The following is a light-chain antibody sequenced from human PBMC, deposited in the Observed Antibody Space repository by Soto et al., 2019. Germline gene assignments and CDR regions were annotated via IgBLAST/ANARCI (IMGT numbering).Light chain of an antibody. V-gene: IGKV3-20*01. CDR2: GAS. J-gene: IGKJ3*01. CDR1: QSVSANY. Sequence: EVVLTQSPATLSLSPGERATLSCRANQSVSANYLAWYQQKPGQAPRLLIYGASSRAPGITDRFSGSGSGTDFTLTISRLETEDFAVFYCPQYGSSPCTFGPGTKVDIK. CDR3: PQYGSSPCT.